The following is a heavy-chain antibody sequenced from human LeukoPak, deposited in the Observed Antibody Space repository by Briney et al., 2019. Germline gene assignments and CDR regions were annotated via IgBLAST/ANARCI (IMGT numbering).Heavy chain of an antibody. CDR1: RYTFSNYD. Sequence: ASVKVSCKASRYTFSNYDINWVRQATGQGLEWMGWMNPNSGNTGYAQKFQGRVAMTRNTSISTAYMELSSLRSEDTAVYYCARGASWTGNDHWGQGTLVTVSS. D-gene: IGHD3-10*01. CDR3: ARGASWTGNDH. CDR2: MNPNSGNT. J-gene: IGHJ4*02. V-gene: IGHV1-8*01.